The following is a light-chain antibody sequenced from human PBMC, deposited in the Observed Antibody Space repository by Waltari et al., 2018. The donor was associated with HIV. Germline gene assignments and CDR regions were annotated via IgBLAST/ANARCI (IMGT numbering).Light chain of an antibody. J-gene: IGKJ4*01. CDR2: GAS. Sequence: EIVLTQSPGTLYFSPGERATLSCRTSQSVRSASLAWYQQKPGQAPRLLTFGASSRAPGIPDRFSGSGAVTDFILTISRLEPEDCAVYYCQQYAASPLTFGGGTRVEIK. V-gene: IGKV3-20*01. CDR3: QQYAASPLT. CDR1: QSVRSAS.